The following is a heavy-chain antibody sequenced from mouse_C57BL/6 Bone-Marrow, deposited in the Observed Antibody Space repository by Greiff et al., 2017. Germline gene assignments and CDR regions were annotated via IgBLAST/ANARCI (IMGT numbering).Heavy chain of an antibody. CDR2: ISSGSSTI. Sequence: EVMLVESGGGLVKPGGSLKLSCAASGFTFSDYGMHWVRQAPEKGLEWVAYISSGSSTIYYADTVKGRFTISRDNAKNTLFLKMPSLRSEDTAMYYCSILRGPFDYWGKGTTLTVSS. V-gene: IGHV5-17*01. D-gene: IGHD1-1*01. CDR1: GFTFSDYG. J-gene: IGHJ2*01. CDR3: SILRGPFDY.